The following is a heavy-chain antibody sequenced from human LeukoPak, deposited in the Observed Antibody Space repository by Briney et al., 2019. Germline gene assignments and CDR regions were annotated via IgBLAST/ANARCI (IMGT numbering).Heavy chain of an antibody. CDR1: GYSTSSGYY. D-gene: IGHD3-10*01. J-gene: IGHJ4*02. Sequence: SETLSLTCAVSGYSTSSGYYWGWIRQPPGKGLEWIGSIYHSGSTYYNPSLKSRVTISVDTSKNQFSLKLSSVTAADTAVYYCARRSYLYYFDYWGQGTLVTVSS. CDR3: ARRSYLYYFDY. V-gene: IGHV4-38-2*01. CDR2: IYHSGST.